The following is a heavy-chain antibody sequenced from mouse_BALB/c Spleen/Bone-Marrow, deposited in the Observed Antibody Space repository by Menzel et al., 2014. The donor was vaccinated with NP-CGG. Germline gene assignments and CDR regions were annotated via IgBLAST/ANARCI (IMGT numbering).Heavy chain of an antibody. D-gene: IGHD1-3*01. V-gene: IGHV1S81*02. J-gene: IGHJ1*01. CDR3: ARWGKGYFDV. Sequence: QVQLKESGAELVKPGASVKLSCKASGYDFISYWIHWVKQRPGQGLEWIGEINPGNGRTNYNEKFKNKATLTIDKSSSTAYVQLSRLTSEDSAVYYCARWGKGYFDVWGAGTTVTVSS. CDR2: INPGNGRT. CDR1: GYDFISYW.